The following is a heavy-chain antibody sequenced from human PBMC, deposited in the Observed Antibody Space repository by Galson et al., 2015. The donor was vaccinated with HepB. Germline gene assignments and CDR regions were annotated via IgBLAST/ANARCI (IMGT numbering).Heavy chain of an antibody. CDR2: IDPSDSYT. Sequence: QSGAEVKKPGESLRISCKASGYTFTAFWITWVRQIPGKGLEWMGRIDPSDSYTDYSPSLKSRVTISVDTSKNQFSLKLSSVTAADTAVYYCARDEVAGATDHWGQGTPVTVSS. CDR1: GYTFTAFW. J-gene: IGHJ5*02. D-gene: IGHD5-12*01. V-gene: IGHV5-10-1*01. CDR3: ARDEVAGATDH.